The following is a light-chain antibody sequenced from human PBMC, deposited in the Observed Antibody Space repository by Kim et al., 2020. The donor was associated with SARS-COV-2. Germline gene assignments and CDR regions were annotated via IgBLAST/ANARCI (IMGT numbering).Light chain of an antibody. CDR1: QSISSY. CDR3: QQSYSSPKT. Sequence: DIQMTQSPSSLSASIGDRVTITCRASQSISSYLHWYQQKPGKAPKLLFYAASNLQSGVPSNFSGSGSGTDFTLTISSLQPEDFATYYCQQSYSSPKTFGQGTKVEIK. J-gene: IGKJ1*01. V-gene: IGKV1-39*01. CDR2: AAS.